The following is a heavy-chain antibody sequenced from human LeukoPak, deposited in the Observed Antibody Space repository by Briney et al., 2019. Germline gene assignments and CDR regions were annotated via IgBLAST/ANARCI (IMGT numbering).Heavy chain of an antibody. Sequence: GGSLRLSCAASGNYWMHWVRQAPGKGLVWVSHINSDGSWTGYADSVKGRFTISRDNAKNTLYLQMNSLRAEDTAVYYCARGYSSGLHFDYWGQGTLVTVSS. CDR1: GNYW. CDR3: ARGYSSGLHFDY. D-gene: IGHD6-19*01. V-gene: IGHV3-74*01. CDR2: INSDGSWT. J-gene: IGHJ4*02.